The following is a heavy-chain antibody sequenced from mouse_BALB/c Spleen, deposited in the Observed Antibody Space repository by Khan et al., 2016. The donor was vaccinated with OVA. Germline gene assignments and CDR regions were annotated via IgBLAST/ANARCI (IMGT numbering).Heavy chain of an antibody. V-gene: IGHV9-3*02. CDR2: INTNTGEP. CDR1: GYTFTNYG. J-gene: IGHJ1*01. D-gene: IGHD2-1*01. Sequence: QIQLVQSGPELKKPGETVKISCKASGYTFTNYGMNWVKQAPGKGLKWMGWINTNTGEPTYAEEFKGRFAFSLETSASTAYLQINNLKHKDTATYFCARRSIYYGNFDVWGAGTTVTVSS. CDR3: ARRSIYYGNFDV.